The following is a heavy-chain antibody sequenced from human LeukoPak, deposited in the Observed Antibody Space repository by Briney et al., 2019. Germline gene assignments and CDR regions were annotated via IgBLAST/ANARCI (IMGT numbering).Heavy chain of an antibody. CDR2: IYYSGST. V-gene: IGHV4-31*03. D-gene: IGHD1-26*01. CDR3: AKTSGSYFVLGAFDI. Sequence: SETLSLTCSVSGGSISSGGYYWSWVRQHPGGGLEWIGYIYYSGSTYYNPFLKSRVTISVDTSKNQFCLKLSSVTAADTAVYYCAKTSGSYFVLGAFDIWGQGTMVTVSS. J-gene: IGHJ3*02. CDR1: GGSISSGGYY.